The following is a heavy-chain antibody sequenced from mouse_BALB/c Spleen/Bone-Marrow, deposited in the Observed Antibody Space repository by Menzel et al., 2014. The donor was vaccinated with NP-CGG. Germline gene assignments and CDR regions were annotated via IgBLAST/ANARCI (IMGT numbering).Heavy chain of an antibody. J-gene: IGHJ3*01. V-gene: IGHV1S81*02. CDR3: ASYRGAY. CDR2: INPSNGRT. Sequence: QVQLQQSGAELVKPGASVKLSCKASGYTFTSHWMHWVKQRPGQGLEWIGEINPSNGRTNYNEKFKIKATLTVDKSSSTAYMQLSSLTSEDSAVYYCASYRGAYWGQGTLVTVSA. CDR1: GYTFTSHW. D-gene: IGHD2-12*01.